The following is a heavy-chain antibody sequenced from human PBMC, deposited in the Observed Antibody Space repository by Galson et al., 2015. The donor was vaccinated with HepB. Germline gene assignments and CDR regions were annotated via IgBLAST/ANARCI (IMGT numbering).Heavy chain of an antibody. V-gene: IGHV3-73*01. CDR3: FGEGGY. Sequence: SLRLSCAASGFTFSGSDVHWVRQASGKGLEWVGHSRGKPKNYATAYAASVKGRFTISRDDSETTAYLQMSTLRTEDTAVYYCFGEGGYWGRGTLVTVSS. CDR2: SRGKPKNYAT. D-gene: IGHD3-3*01. CDR1: GFTFSGSD. J-gene: IGHJ4*02.